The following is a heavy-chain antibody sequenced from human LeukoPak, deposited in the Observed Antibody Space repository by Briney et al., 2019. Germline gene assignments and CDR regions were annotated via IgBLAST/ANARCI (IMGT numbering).Heavy chain of an antibody. V-gene: IGHV4-59*08. CDR2: FYNSGST. Sequence: SETLSLTCTVSGGSISSYYWSWIRQSPGKGLEWIGSFYNSGSTKYNPSLKSRVTISADTSKNQFSLKLSSATAADTAVYYCARIYGSGSFPSDYWGQGTLVTVSS. CDR1: GGSISSYY. D-gene: IGHD3-10*01. CDR3: ARIYGSGSFPSDY. J-gene: IGHJ4*02.